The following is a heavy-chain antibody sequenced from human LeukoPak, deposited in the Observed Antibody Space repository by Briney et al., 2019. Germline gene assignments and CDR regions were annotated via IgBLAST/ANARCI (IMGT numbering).Heavy chain of an antibody. D-gene: IGHD2-2*02. Sequence: PSETLSLTCTVSGGSISSGGYYWSWIRQPPGKGLESIGYIYHTGSTYYNPSLKSRVSISVDRSKNQFSLNLSSVTAADTAVYYCARKYCSSTICYNAFDIWGHGTMVTVSS. CDR1: GGSISSGGYY. CDR2: IYHTGST. V-gene: IGHV4-30-2*01. CDR3: ARKYCSSTICYNAFDI. J-gene: IGHJ3*02.